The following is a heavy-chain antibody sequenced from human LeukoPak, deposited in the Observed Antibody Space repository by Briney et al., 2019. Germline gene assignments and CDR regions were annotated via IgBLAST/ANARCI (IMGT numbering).Heavy chain of an antibody. J-gene: IGHJ6*02. CDR2: LSGSGGST. D-gene: IGHD6-13*01. CDR1: GFTFSSYA. Sequence: GGSLRLSCAASGFTFSSYAMSWVRQAPGKGLEGVSALSGSGGSTYYADSVKGRFTISRDNSKNTLYLQMNSLRAEDTAVYYCARIAAAGTLNYGMDVWGQGTTVTVSS. V-gene: IGHV3-23*01. CDR3: ARIAAAGTLNYGMDV.